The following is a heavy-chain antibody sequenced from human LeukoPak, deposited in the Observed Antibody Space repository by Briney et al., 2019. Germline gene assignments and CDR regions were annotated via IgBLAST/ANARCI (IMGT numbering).Heavy chain of an antibody. D-gene: IGHD1-26*01. CDR1: GFTFSSYS. J-gene: IGHJ4*02. V-gene: IGHV3-53*01. CDR3: PRGSEWDLLGSCDY. CDR2: IYSGGTT. Sequence: GGSLRLSCAASGFTFSSYSMNWVRQAPGKGLEWVSVIYSGGTTSYADSVKGRFAISRDNSKNTLFLQMNSLRAEDTAVYYCPRGSEWDLLGSCDYWGQGTLVTVSS.